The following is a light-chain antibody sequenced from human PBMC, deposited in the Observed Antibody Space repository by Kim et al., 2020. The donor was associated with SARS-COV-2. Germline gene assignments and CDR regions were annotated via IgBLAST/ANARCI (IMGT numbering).Light chain of an antibody. CDR3: QQYNSYPWT. CDR1: QSVSDS. J-gene: IGKJ1*01. V-gene: IGKV1-5*01. CDR2: DAS. Sequence: GDRVTITCRASQSVSDSLAWYQQKAGKAPKLLIYDASNLQNGVPSRFRGSGSGTEFTLTINSLQPDDFATYYCQQYNSYPWTFGQGTTA.